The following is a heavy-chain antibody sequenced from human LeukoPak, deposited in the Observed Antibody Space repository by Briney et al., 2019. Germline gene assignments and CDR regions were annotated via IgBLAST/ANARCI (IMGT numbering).Heavy chain of an antibody. V-gene: IGHV3-66*01. Sequence: PGGSLRLSCAVSGFTVRSNYISCVRQAPGKGLEWGSVIYSGGTRHYGDSVKDRFTISRDNSKNTVYLQMDSLRVEDTAVYYCARGLMWGFESWGQGTLVTVSS. CDR2: IYSGGTR. D-gene: IGHD2-8*01. J-gene: IGHJ5*01. CDR3: ARGLMWGFES. CDR1: GFTVRSNY.